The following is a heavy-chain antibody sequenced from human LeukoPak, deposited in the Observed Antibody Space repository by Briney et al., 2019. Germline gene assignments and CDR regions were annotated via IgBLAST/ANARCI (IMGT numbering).Heavy chain of an antibody. CDR3: ARGVYVWGSYRPYDX. CDR1: GYTFTGYY. J-gene: IGHJ4*02. CDR2: INPNSGGT. D-gene: IGHD3-16*02. Sequence: ASVKVSCKASGYTFTGYYMHWVRQAPGQGLEWMGRINPNSGGTNYAQKFQGRVTMTRDTSISTAYMELSRLRSDDTAVYYCARGVYVWGSYRPYDXWGQGTLVTV. V-gene: IGHV1-2*06.